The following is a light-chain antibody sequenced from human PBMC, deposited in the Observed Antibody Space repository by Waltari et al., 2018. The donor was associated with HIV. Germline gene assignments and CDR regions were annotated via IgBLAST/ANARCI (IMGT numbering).Light chain of an antibody. CDR2: EFS. CDR3: TSYTRSTTLV. CDR1: RSDVGGYDY. J-gene: IGLJ1*01. V-gene: IGLV2-14*01. Sequence: QSALTQSASVSGSHGQSITISCTGTRSDVGGYDYVSWYQHHPGKAPKLMLYEFSNRPSGGSTRFSGSKSGNTASLISSGLQAEDEADYYCTSYTRSTTLVFGTGTKVTVL.